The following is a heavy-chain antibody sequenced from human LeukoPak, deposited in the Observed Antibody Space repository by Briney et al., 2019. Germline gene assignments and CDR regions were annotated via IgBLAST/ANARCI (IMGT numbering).Heavy chain of an antibody. J-gene: IGHJ3*02. CDR1: GFTFSDYY. V-gene: IGHV3-11*04. Sequence: PGGSLRLSCAASGFTFSDYYMTWIRQAPGKGLEWVSYISSSASTAYYADSVKGRFTISRDNARNSLYLQMNSLRAEDTAVYYCARDSGSRAFDIWGQGTMVTVSS. CDR3: ARDSGSRAFDI. CDR2: ISSSASTA. D-gene: IGHD2-15*01.